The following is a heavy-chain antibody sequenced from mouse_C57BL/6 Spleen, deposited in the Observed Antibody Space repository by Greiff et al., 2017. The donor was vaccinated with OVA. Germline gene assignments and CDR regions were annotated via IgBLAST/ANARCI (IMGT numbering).Heavy chain of an antibody. D-gene: IGHD1-1*01. Sequence: QVQLQQSGAELVRPGASVTLSCKASGYTFTDYEMHWVKQTPVHGLEWIGAIDPATGGTAYNQKFKGKAILTADKSSSTAYMELRSLTSEDSAVYYCTSTVVETQFAYWGQGTLVTVSA. CDR3: TSTVVETQFAY. J-gene: IGHJ3*01. V-gene: IGHV1-15*01. CDR2: IDPATGGT. CDR1: GYTFTDYE.